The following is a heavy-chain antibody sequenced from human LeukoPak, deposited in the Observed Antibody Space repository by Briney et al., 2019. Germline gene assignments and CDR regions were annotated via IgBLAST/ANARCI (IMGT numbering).Heavy chain of an antibody. CDR1: GFSFSSYG. J-gene: IGHJ3*02. CDR2: ISGSGGST. Sequence: QAGGSLRLSCAASGFSFSSYGMNWVRQAPGKGLEWVSAISGSGGSTYYADSVKGRFTISRDNSKNTLYLQMNSLRAEDTAVYYCVLYGDYESPDGFDIWGQGTMVTVSS. D-gene: IGHD4-17*01. V-gene: IGHV3-23*01. CDR3: VLYGDYESPDGFDI.